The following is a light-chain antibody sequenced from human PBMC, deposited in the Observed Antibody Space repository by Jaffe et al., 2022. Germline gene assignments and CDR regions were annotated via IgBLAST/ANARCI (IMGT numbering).Light chain of an antibody. CDR2: GAS. CDR1: QSVRTN. V-gene: IGKV3-15*01. Sequence: EIVMTQSPATLSVSPGERATLSCRASQSVRTNLAWYQQKPGQAPRLLIYGASTRATGIPARFSGSGSGTDFTLTISSLQSEDFSVYFCQQYNTWPRTFGQGTKVEIK. J-gene: IGKJ1*01. CDR3: QQYNTWPRT.